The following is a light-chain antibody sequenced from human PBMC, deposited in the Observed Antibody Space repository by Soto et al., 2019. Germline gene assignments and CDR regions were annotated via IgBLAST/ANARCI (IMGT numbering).Light chain of an antibody. CDR3: RRTSAFAKT. CDR2: GAS. V-gene: IGKV1-12*01. J-gene: IGKJ1*01. CDR1: RDSSNS. Sequence: DIQMTQSPSSVSASVGDRLTITCRASRDSSNSVAWYQQTPGKAPKLLLRGASSLHRGVPSRFSGGGAGTEFTLTISSLQPEDFASYYGRRTSAFAKTVGQGTMV.